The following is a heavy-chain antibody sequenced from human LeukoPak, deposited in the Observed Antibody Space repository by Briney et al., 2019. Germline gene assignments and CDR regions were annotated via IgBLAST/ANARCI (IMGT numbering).Heavy chain of an antibody. J-gene: IGHJ4*02. V-gene: IGHV3-23*01. D-gene: IGHD6-6*01. CDR2: ICGSGSGGST. CDR1: GLTFSSSA. Sequence: GGSLRLSCAASGLTFSSSAMSWVRQAPGKGLEWVSSICGSGSGGSTYYADSVKGRFTISRDNSRNTLYLQMNSLRAEDTAVYYCARDARSLYYWGQGTLVTVSS. CDR3: ARDARSLYY.